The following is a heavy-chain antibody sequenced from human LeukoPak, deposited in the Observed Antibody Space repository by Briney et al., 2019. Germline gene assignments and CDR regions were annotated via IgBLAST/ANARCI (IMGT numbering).Heavy chain of an antibody. CDR3: ARDLLDAFDI. CDR2: ISSSSSYI. Sequence: PGGSLRLSCAASGFTFSSYSMNWVRQAPGKGPEWVSSISSSSSYIYYADSVKGRFTISRDNAKNSLYLQMNSLRAEDTAVYYCARDLLDAFDIWGQGTMVTVSS. CDR1: GFTFSSYS. V-gene: IGHV3-21*01. D-gene: IGHD3-10*01. J-gene: IGHJ3*02.